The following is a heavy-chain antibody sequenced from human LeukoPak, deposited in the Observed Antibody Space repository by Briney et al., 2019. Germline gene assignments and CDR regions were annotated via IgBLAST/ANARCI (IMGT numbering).Heavy chain of an antibody. J-gene: IGHJ5*02. V-gene: IGHV3-73*01. CDR1: GFSFGDSV. D-gene: IGHD6-13*01. CDR3: TRQSGNSSWYDDWFDP. CDR2: VRNKANNYAT. Sequence: GGSLRLSCASSGFSFGDSVVHWVRQASGKGLEWLGRVRNKANNYATDYAASVKGRFTVSRDDSKNTAYLQISSLKTEDTAVYYCTRQSGNSSWYDDWFDPWGQGTPVSVFS.